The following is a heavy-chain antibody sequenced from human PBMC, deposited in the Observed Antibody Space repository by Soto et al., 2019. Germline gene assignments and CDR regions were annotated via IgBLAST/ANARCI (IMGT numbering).Heavy chain of an antibody. J-gene: IGHJ6*01. CDR3: ARVSHLPINDYGDYEGGYDYYYGMDV. Sequence: GGSLSLSCAASGFTFSSYSMNWVRQAPGKGLEWVSYISSSSSTIYYADSVKGRFTISRDNAKSSLYLQMNSLRDEDTAVYYCARVSHLPINDYGDYEGGYDYYYGMDVWGQGTTVTVSS. V-gene: IGHV3-48*02. CDR1: GFTFSSYS. CDR2: ISSSSSTI. D-gene: IGHD4-17*01.